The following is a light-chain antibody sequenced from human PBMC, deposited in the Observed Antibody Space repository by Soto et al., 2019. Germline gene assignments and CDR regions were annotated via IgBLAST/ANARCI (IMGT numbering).Light chain of an antibody. CDR3: QQYNNWPTT. CDR1: QSVSSN. CDR2: GAS. J-gene: IGKJ1*01. Sequence: EIVMTQSPATLPVSPGERATLSCRASQSVSSNLAWYQQKPGQAPRLLIYGASTRATGIPARFSGSGSGTEFTLTISSLQYEDFAVYYCQQYNNWPTTLGQGTKVDIK. V-gene: IGKV3-15*01.